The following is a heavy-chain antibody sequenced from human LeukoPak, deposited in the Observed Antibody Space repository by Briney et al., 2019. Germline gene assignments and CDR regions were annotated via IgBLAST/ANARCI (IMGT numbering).Heavy chain of an antibody. CDR1: GFTVSSDY. J-gene: IGHJ3*01. D-gene: IGHD2-15*01. V-gene: IGHV3-66*01. CDR3: ARAYSYAFYV. CDR2: LNSVGTT. Sequence: GGSLRLSCAASGFTVSSDYMTWVRQAPGKGLEWVSLLNSVGTTYYTDSVKGRFTISRDNSNNTLYLQMNSLRADDTALYYCARAYSYAFYVWGQGTMVTVSS.